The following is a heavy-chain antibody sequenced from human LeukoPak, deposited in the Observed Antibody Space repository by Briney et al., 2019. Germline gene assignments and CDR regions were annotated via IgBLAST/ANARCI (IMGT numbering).Heavy chain of an antibody. CDR1: GFTFSSYG. D-gene: IGHD5-18*01. J-gene: IGHJ6*02. Sequence: GGSLRLSCAASGFTFSSYGMHWVRQAPGKGLEWVALIWYDGSNKYYEDSVKGRFTISRDNSKNTLYLQMNSLSAEDTAVYYCARDTGYTYGYEHYYYGMDVWGQGTTVTVSS. CDR3: ARDTGYTYGYEHYYYGMDV. V-gene: IGHV3-33*01. CDR2: IWYDGSNK.